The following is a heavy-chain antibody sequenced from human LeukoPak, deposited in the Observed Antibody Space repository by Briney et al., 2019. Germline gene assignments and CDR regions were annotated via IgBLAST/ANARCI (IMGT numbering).Heavy chain of an antibody. D-gene: IGHD6-13*01. J-gene: IGHJ6*03. CDR1: GFTFSSYG. CDR2: ISYDGSNR. V-gene: IGHV3-30*18. Sequence: GGSLRLSCAASGFTFSSYGMHWVRQAPGKGLEWVAVISYDGSNRYYADSVKGRFTISRDNSKNTLYVQMNSLRAEDTAVYYCAKDGSSSRYLYYYYMDVWGKGTTVTVSS. CDR3: AKDGSSSRYLYYYYMDV.